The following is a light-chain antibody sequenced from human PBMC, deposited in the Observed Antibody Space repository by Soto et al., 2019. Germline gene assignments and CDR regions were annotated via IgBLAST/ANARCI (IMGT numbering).Light chain of an antibody. CDR2: GAS. CDR1: QSVRSH. Sequence: IVITQSPATPSLSPGEGVTLSCRASQSVRSHLAWYQQKPGQPPRLLIYGASTRATGIPARFSGSGFGTEFTLTISSLQSEDFAVYYCQQYKNWPLFGQGTRLEIK. J-gene: IGKJ5*01. CDR3: QQYKNWPL. V-gene: IGKV3-15*01.